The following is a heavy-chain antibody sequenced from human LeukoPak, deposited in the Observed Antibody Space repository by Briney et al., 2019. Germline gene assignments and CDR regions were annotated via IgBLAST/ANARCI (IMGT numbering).Heavy chain of an antibody. CDR3: ARALIVAGPFDY. CDR1: GFTLSSSW. D-gene: IGHD6-13*01. CDR2: IKQDGSET. Sequence: GGSLRLSCAASGFTLSSSWMTWVRQAPGKGLEWVANIKQDGSETYYVDSVKGRFTISRDNAKSSLYLQMNSLRAEDTAVYYCARALIVAGPFDYWGQGTLVTVFS. J-gene: IGHJ4*02. V-gene: IGHV3-7*01.